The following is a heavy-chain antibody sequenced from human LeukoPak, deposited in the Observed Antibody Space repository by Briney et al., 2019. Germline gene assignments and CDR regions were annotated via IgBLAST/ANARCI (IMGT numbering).Heavy chain of an antibody. J-gene: IGHJ4*02. CDR2: TRSKAYGGTT. CDR1: GFTFSSYW. D-gene: IGHD5-12*01. Sequence: GGSLRLSCAAPGFTFSSYWMHWVRQAPGKGLEWVGFTRSKAYGGTTEYAASVKGRFTISRDDSKSIAYLQMNSLKNEDTAVYYCSSYSGYGFTPFDYWGQGTLVTVSS. V-gene: IGHV3-49*04. CDR3: SSYSGYGFTPFDY.